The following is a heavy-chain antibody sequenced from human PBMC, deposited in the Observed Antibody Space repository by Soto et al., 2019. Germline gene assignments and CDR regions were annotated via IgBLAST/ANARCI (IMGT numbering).Heavy chain of an antibody. J-gene: IGHJ6*02. CDR3: ARTSAAGKYYYGMDV. V-gene: IGHV5-51*01. CDR1: GYSFASYW. D-gene: IGHD6-13*01. Sequence: PGESLKISCKGSGYSFASYWIGWVRQMPGKGLEWMGVIYPGDSDTRYSPSFQGQVTISADKSITTAYLEWSSLKASDTAMYYCARTSAAGKYYYGMDVWGQGTTVTVSS. CDR2: IYPGDSDT.